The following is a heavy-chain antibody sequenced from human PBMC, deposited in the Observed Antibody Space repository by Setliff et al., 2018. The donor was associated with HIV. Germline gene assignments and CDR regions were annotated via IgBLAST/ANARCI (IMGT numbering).Heavy chain of an antibody. CDR1: GGSFSAYY. D-gene: IGHD5-18*01. V-gene: IGHV4-34*01. Sequence: PSETLSLTCAVYGGSFSAYYWSWIRQPPGKGLEWIGEINHSGSTNYNPSLKTRVTIMVDTSKNQFSLKLCSVTAADTAVYYCARGWSYGAFYSFDVWGQGTMVTVSS. CDR3: ARGWSYGAFYSFDV. CDR2: INHSGST. J-gene: IGHJ3*01.